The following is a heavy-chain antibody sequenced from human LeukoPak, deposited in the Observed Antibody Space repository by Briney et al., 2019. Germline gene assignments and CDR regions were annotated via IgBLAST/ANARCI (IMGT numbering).Heavy chain of an antibody. D-gene: IGHD6-19*01. CDR3: AREVAGFDY. CDR2: IWYDGSNK. J-gene: IGHJ4*02. V-gene: IGHV3-33*08. CDR1: GFTVSSYW. Sequence: GGSLRLSCAASGFTVSSYWIHWVRQAPGKGLEWVAVIWYDGSNKYYADSVKGRFTISRDNSKNTLYLQMNSLRAEDTAVYYCAREVAGFDYWGQGTLVTVSS.